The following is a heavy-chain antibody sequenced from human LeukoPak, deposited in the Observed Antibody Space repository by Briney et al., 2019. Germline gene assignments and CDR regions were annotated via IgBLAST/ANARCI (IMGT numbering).Heavy chain of an antibody. Sequence: SETLSLTCAVYGGSFSGYYWSWIRQPPGKGLEWIGEINHSGSTNYNPSLKSRVTISVDTSKNQFSLKVNSVTAADTAVYYCARILTDSGYSENWFDPWGQGILVTVSS. V-gene: IGHV4-34*01. D-gene: IGHD3-22*01. CDR1: GGSFSGYY. CDR2: INHSGST. CDR3: ARILTDSGYSENWFDP. J-gene: IGHJ5*02.